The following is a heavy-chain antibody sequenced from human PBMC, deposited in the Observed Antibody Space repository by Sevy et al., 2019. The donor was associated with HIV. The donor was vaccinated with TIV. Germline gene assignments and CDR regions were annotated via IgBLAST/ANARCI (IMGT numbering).Heavy chain of an antibody. CDR3: ARDESVSLIVVDLDY. Sequence: ASVKVSCKASGYTFTIYGITWVRQAPGQGLEWMGWISAYNGNTNYAQKFQDRVTMTTDTATSTAYMVLRRLRSDDSAVYYCARDESVSLIVVDLDYWGQGTLVTVSS. V-gene: IGHV1-18*01. CDR1: GYTFTIYG. J-gene: IGHJ4*02. CDR2: ISAYNGNT. D-gene: IGHD3-22*01.